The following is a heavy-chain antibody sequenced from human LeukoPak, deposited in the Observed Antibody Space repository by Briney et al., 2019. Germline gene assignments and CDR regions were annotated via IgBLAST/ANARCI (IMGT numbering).Heavy chain of an antibody. D-gene: IGHD6-13*01. CDR1: GDSISSYY. Sequence: SETLSLTCIVSGDSISSYYWSWIRQPPGKGLEWIGHIYSRGSTNYNPYLESRLTLSVDTSKNQLSRKLSSVPAADTAVYYCARHARYTSNWPDFDYWGQGTLVTVSS. CDR3: ARHARYTSNWPDFDY. J-gene: IGHJ4*02. V-gene: IGHV4-59*08. CDR2: IYSRGST.